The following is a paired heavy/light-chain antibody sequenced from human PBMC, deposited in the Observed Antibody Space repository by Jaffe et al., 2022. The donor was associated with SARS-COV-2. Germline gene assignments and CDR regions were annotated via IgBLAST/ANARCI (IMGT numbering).Heavy chain of an antibody. CDR2: ISYDGSNK. J-gene: IGHJ6*02. D-gene: IGHD3-22*01. CDR3: ARMSGYSSGYHYGMDV. V-gene: IGHV3-30-3*01. CDR1: GFTFSSYA. Sequence: QVQLVESGGGVVQPGRSLRLSCAASGFTFSSYAMHWVRQAPGKGLEWVAVISYDGSNKYYADSVKGRFTISRDNSKNTLYLQMNSLRAEDTAVYYCARMSGYSSGYHYGMDVWGQGTTVTVSS.
Light chain of an antibody. J-gene: IGKJ2*01. Sequence: EIVMTQSPATLSVSPGERATLSCRASQSVSSNLAWYQQKPGQAPRLLIYGASTRATGIPARFSGSGSGTEFTLTISSLQSEDFAVYYCQQYNNWPPLYTFGQGTKLEIK. CDR1: QSVSSN. CDR3: QQYNNWPPLYT. V-gene: IGKV3-15*01. CDR2: GAS.